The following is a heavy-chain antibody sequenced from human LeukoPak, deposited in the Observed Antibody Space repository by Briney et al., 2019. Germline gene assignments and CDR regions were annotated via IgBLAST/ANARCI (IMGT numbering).Heavy chain of an antibody. J-gene: IGHJ3*02. Sequence: SVTVSCKASGGTFSLFAFNWVRQAPGQGLEWMGGIIPFFNRATYAQKFQGRISIITDESTSTASMELSSLTPEDTAVYYCVFGLTYSCDHGSAFDIWGQGRMVTVSS. CDR1: GGTFSLFA. V-gene: IGHV1-69*05. D-gene: IGHD5-18*01. CDR2: IIPFFNRA. CDR3: VFGLTYSCDHGSAFDI.